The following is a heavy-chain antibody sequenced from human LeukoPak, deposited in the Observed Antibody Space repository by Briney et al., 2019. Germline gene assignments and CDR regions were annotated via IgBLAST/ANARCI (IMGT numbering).Heavy chain of an antibody. CDR1: GFTFNNYH. V-gene: IGHV3-21*01. CDR2: ITSSSSYI. Sequence: GGSLRLSCAASGFTFNNYHMNWVRQAPGKGLEWVSSITSSSSYIYYADSLKGRFTISRDNAKNSLYLQMTSLRAEDKAVYYCARHLRPGGDYPNRIDYWGQGTLVTVSS. J-gene: IGHJ4*02. D-gene: IGHD4-17*01. CDR3: ARHLRPGGDYPNRIDY.